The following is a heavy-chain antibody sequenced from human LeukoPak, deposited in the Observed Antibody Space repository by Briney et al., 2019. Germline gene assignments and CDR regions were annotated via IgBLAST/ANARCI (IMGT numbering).Heavy chain of an antibody. CDR1: GFTFSSYS. V-gene: IGHV3-21*04. D-gene: IGHD6-13*01. CDR2: ISSSSSYI. Sequence: GGSLRLSCAASGFTFSSYSMNWVRQAPGKGLEWVSSISSSSSYIYYADSVKGRFTISRDNAKNSLYLQMNSLRADDTAVYYCAKDIAAAGHNWFDPWGQGTLVTVSS. CDR3: AKDIAAAGHNWFDP. J-gene: IGHJ5*02.